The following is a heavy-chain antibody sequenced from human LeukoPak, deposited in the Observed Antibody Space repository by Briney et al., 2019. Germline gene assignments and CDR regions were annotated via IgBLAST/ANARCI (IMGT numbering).Heavy chain of an antibody. D-gene: IGHD5-18*01. CDR2: IYSGGST. CDR3: ARDLSGYSHGWDY. J-gene: IGHJ4*02. V-gene: IGHV3-66*01. CDR1: GFTVSSNY. Sequence: GGSLRLSCAASGFTVSSNYMSWVRQAPGKGLEWVSVIYSGGSTYYADSVKGRFTISRDNSKNTLYLQMNGLRAEDTAVYYCARDLSGYSHGWDYWGQGTLVTVSS.